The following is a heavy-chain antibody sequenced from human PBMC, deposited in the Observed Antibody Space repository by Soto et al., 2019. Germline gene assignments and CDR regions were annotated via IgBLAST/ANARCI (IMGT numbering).Heavy chain of an antibody. J-gene: IGHJ4*01. Sequence: SETLSLTCTVSGDSIRNYYWSWIRQPPGKGLGYIGYIFYSGSTTYNPSLKSRVAMSVDTSRNQFALKLRSVTAADTATYYCARVKRGYSYGSIIDFWGRGTLVT. V-gene: IGHV4-59*01. CDR1: GDSIRNYY. CDR3: ARVKRGYSYGSIIDF. CDR2: IFYSGST. D-gene: IGHD5-18*01.